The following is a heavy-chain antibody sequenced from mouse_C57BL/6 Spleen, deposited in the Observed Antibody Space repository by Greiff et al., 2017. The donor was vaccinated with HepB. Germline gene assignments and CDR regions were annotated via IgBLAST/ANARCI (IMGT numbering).Heavy chain of an antibody. Sequence: QVQLQQPGAELVKPGASVKMSCKASGYTFTSYWITWVKQRPGQGLEWIGDIYPGSGSTNYNEKFKSKATLTVDTASSTAYMQLSSLTSEDSAVYYCARRGNYYGSSGIYYFDYWGQGTTLTVSS. V-gene: IGHV1-55*01. J-gene: IGHJ2*01. CDR2: IYPGSGST. D-gene: IGHD1-1*01. CDR3: ARRGNYYGSSGIYYFDY. CDR1: GYTFTSYW.